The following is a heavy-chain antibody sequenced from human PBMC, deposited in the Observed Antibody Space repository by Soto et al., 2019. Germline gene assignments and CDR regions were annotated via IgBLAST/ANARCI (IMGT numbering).Heavy chain of an antibody. CDR1: VGSINSGSYY. CDR2: ISYSERT. V-gene: IGHV4-61*01. D-gene: IGHD6-13*01. Sequence: QVQLQESGPGLVKPSETLALTCTVSVGSINSGSYYWRWIRQPPGKGLEWIGYISYSERTYYNPPLKRRVSISVDTSKNQFSLKLSSVIAADTAVYYCARYVAAPGKLLFDSWGQGTLVSVSS. J-gene: IGHJ4*02. CDR3: ARYVAAPGKLLFDS.